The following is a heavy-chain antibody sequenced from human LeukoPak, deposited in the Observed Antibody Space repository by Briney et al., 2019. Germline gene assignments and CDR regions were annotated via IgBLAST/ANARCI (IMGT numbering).Heavy chain of an antibody. CDR2: ISSSGSTI. D-gene: IGHD3-22*01. J-gene: IGHJ4*02. CDR1: GFTFSSYE. V-gene: IGHV3-48*03. CDR3: ASSYNDSSGYFG. Sequence: GGSLRLCCAASGFTFSSYELNWIRQAPGKGLEWVSYISSSGSTIYYADSVKGRFTISRDNAKNSLYLQMNSLRAEDTAVYYCASSYNDSSGYFGWGQGTLVTVSS.